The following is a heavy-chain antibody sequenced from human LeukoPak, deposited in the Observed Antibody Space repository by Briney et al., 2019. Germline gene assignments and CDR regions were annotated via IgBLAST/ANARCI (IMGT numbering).Heavy chain of an antibody. CDR2: ISGSSGST. J-gene: IGHJ5*02. V-gene: IGHV3-23*01. Sequence: GGSLRLSCEASGFTFNTYAIYWVRQAPGKGLEGVSAISGSSGSTYYADSVKGRFTIPRDNSKNTLYLQMNSLRAEDTAVYYCARTAPAAIYWFDPWGQGTLVTVSS. CDR3: ARTAPAAIYWFDP. CDR1: GFTFNTYA. D-gene: IGHD2-2*02.